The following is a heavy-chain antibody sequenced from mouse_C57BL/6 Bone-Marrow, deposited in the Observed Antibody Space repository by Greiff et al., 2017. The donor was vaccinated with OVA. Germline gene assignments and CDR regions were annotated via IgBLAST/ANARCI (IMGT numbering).Heavy chain of an antibody. CDR2: IYPRDGST. J-gene: IGHJ1*03. D-gene: IGHD1-1*01. CDR3: ARGPYYGSSPWYFDV. V-gene: IGHV1-78*01. Sequence: VHLVESDAELVKPGASVKISCKVSGYTFTDHTIHWMKQRPEQGLEWIGYIYPRDGSTKYNEKFKGKATLTADKSSSTAYMQLNSLTSEDSAVYFCARGPYYGSSPWYFDVWGTGTTVTVSS. CDR1: GYTFTDHT.